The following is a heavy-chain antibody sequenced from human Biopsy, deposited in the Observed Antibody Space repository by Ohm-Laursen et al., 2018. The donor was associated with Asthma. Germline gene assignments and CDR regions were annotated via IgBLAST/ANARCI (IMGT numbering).Heavy chain of an antibody. J-gene: IGHJ6*02. D-gene: IGHD5-18*01. CDR1: GFTFSSYA. V-gene: IGHV1-69*13. CDR3: ARLATRYSYGRIYYSYGMDV. CDR2: ITPIYGIT. Sequence: EASVKVSCKPSGFTFSSYAFTWVRQAPGQGLEWLGGITPIYGITDCAQKFQGRLSITADGSTTTAYMELNSLTFEDTAVYFCARLATRYSYGRIYYSYGMDVWGQGTTVTVSS.